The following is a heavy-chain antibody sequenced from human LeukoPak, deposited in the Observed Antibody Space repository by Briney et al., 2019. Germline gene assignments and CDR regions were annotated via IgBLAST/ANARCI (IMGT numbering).Heavy chain of an antibody. CDR2: ISGSGGST. V-gene: IGHV3-23*01. CDR1: GFTFNNYA. Sequence: GGSLRLSCAASGFTFNNYAMTWVRQAPGKGLEWVSAISGSGGSTYYADSVKGRFTISRDNSKNTLYLQMHSLRAEDTAVYYCAKAPYYYGSGSFYRGFDYWGQGTLVTASS. D-gene: IGHD3-10*01. J-gene: IGHJ4*02. CDR3: AKAPYYYGSGSFYRGFDY.